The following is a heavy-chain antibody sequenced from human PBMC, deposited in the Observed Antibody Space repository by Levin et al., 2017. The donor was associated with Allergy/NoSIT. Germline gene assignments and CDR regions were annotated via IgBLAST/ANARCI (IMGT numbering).Heavy chain of an antibody. CDR1: GFAFSSYV. CDR2: ISNDGSNE. V-gene: IGHV3-30-3*01. D-gene: IGHD5-18*01. Sequence: HPGGSLRLSCAPSGFAFSSYVMHWVRQAPGKGLEWVAVISNDGSNEYYADSVKGRFTISRDNSKNTLYLQMNSLRTEDTAVYYCARQGWIQLWFLDYWGQGTLVTVSS. J-gene: IGHJ4*02. CDR3: ARQGWIQLWFLDY.